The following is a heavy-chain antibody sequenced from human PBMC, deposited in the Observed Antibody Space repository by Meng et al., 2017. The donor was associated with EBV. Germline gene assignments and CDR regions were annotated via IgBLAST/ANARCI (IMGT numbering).Heavy chain of an antibody. CDR1: AGSISSSSYY. V-gene: IGHV4-39*01. CDR2: IYYSGTT. D-gene: IGHD4-17*01. CDR3: ARHRDRQDYGDYMVFYYFDY. J-gene: IGHJ4*02. Sequence: QLQLQESGPGLVKPSEXLSLTCPVSAGSISSSSYYWGWIRQPPGKGLEWIGSIYYSGTTYYSPSLKSRVTISVDTSKNQFSLKLSSVTAADTAVYYCARHRDRQDYGDYMVFYYFDYWGQGTLVTVSS.